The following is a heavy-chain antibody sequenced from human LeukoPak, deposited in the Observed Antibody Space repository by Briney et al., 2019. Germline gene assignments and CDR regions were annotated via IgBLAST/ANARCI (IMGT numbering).Heavy chain of an antibody. CDR3: ANAKGYFDI. CDR2: IGGGGTT. V-gene: IGHV3-23*01. Sequence: GGALRLSCAAFGFTFSKYGMNWVRQAPGKGLEWVSGIGGGGTTYYADSVKGRFTISRDTYKNTLYLQMNSLRAEDTAVYYCANAKGYFDIWGQGTLVTVSS. D-gene: IGHD4/OR15-4a*01. CDR1: GFTFSKYG. J-gene: IGHJ3*02.